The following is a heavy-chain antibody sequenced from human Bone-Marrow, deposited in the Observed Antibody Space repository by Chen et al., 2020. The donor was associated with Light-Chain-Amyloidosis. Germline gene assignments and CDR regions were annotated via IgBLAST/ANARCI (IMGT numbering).Heavy chain of an antibody. Sequence: QVQLQESGPGLVKPSQTLSLTCTVSGGSISSGGYYWSWIRQHPGKGLEWIGYIYYSGSTYYNPSLKSRVTISVDTSKTQFSLKLSSVTAADTAVYYCARETHYYDSGDYYGMDVWGQGTTVTVSS. J-gene: IGHJ6*02. CDR3: ARETHYYDSGDYYGMDV. D-gene: IGHD3-22*01. CDR1: GGSISSGGYY. V-gene: IGHV4-31*03. CDR2: IYYSGST.